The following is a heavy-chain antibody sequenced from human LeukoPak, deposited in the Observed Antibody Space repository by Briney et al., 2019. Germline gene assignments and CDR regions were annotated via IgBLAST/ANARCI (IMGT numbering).Heavy chain of an antibody. CDR3: ARDRATVTTGWFDP. CDR1: GYTFTSYG. D-gene: IGHD4-17*01. J-gene: IGHJ5*02. V-gene: IGHV1-18*01. CDR2: ISAYNGNT. Sequence: ASVKVSCKASGYTFTSYGISWVRQASGQGLEWMGWISAYNGNTNYAQKLQGRVTMTTDTSTSTAYMELRSLRSDDTAVYYCARDRATVTTGWFDPWGQGTLVTVSS.